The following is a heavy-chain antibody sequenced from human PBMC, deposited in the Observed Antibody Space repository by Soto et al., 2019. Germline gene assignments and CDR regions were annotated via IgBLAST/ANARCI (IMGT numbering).Heavy chain of an antibody. V-gene: IGHV1-69*01. D-gene: IGHD4-4*01. CDR3: ARDGDYSIYYYYGMDV. CDR2: IIPIFGTA. Sequence: QVPLVQSGAEVKKPGSSVKVSCKASGGTFSSYAISWVRQAPGQGLEWMGGIIPIFGTANYAQEFQGRVTITADESTSTAYMELSSLRSEDTAVYYCARDGDYSIYYYYGMDVWGQGTTVTVSS. CDR1: GGTFSSYA. J-gene: IGHJ6*02.